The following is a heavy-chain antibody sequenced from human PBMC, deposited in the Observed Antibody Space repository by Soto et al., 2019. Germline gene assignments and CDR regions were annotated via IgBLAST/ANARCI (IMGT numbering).Heavy chain of an antibody. D-gene: IGHD2-21*02. J-gene: IGHJ4*02. V-gene: IGHV4-39*01. CDR2: IYYSGST. CDR3: ARQRTSVVTQAYFDS. Sequence: SETLSLTCTVTGDSINNRSYYWGWIRQPPGKGLEWIGSIYYSGSTYNNPSLKSRISMSVDTSKNQFSLKLRSVTAADTALYYCARQRTSVVTQAYFDSWGQGSLVTVSS. CDR1: GDSINNRSYY.